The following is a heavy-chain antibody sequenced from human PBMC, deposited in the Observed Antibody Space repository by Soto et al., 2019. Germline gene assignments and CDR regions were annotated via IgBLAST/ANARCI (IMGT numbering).Heavy chain of an antibody. D-gene: IGHD6-13*01. J-gene: IGHJ3*02. Sequence: AGGSLRLSCAASGFTVSSNYMSWVRQAPGKGLEWVSVIYSGGSTYYADSVKGRFTISRDNSKNTLYLQMNSLGAEDTAVYYCARDIAAAGRSDAFDIWGQGTMVTVSS. CDR3: ARDIAAAGRSDAFDI. CDR1: GFTVSSNY. CDR2: IYSGGST. V-gene: IGHV3-53*01.